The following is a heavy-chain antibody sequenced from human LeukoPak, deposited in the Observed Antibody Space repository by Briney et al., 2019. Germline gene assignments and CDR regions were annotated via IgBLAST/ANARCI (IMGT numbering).Heavy chain of an antibody. CDR3: AKDKRYSSGWYYFDY. V-gene: IGHV3-30*02. CDR1: GFTFSTYT. J-gene: IGHJ4*02. D-gene: IGHD6-19*01. Sequence: GGSLRLSCAASGFTFSTYTMNWVRQAPGKGLEWVAFIRYDGSNKYYADSVKGRFTISRDNSKNTLYLQMNSLRAEDTAVYYCAKDKRYSSGWYYFDYWGQGTLVTVSS. CDR2: IRYDGSNK.